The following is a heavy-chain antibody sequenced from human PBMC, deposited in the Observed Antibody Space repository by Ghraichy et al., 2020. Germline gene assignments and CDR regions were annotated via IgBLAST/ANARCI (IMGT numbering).Heavy chain of an antibody. CDR1: GGSFSGYY. D-gene: IGHD3-10*01. CDR3: ARGGMVRGVKKNYYYYMDV. Sequence: SQTLSLTCAVYGGSFSGYYWSWIRQPPGKGLEWIGEINHSGSTNYNPSLKSRVTISVDTSKNQFSLKLSSVTAADTAVYYCARGGMVRGVKKNYYYYMDVWGKGTTVTVSS. CDR2: INHSGST. J-gene: IGHJ6*03. V-gene: IGHV4-34*01.